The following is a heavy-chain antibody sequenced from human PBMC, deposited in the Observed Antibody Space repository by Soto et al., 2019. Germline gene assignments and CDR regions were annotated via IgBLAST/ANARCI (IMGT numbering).Heavy chain of an antibody. V-gene: IGHV3-23*01. CDR3: AKRGDYSSSWYGNDYYYGMDV. D-gene: IGHD6-13*01. Sequence: PGGSLRLSCAASGFTFSSYAMSWVRQAPGKGLEWVSAISGSGGSTYYADSVKGRFTISRDNSKNTLYLQMNSLRAEDTAVYYCAKRGDYSSSWYGNDYYYGMDVWGQGTTVTVSS. CDR2: ISGSGGST. CDR1: GFTFSSYA. J-gene: IGHJ6*02.